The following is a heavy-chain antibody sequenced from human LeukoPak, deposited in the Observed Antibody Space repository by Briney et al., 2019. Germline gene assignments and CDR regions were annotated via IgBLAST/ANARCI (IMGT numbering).Heavy chain of an antibody. V-gene: IGHV1-18*01. CDR3: ARVKRLELLIGLFGY. Sequence: ASVKVSCKASGYTFTSYGISWVRQAPGQGLEWMGWISAYNGNTNYAQKLQGRVTMTTDTSTSTAYMELRSLRSDDTAVYYCARVKRLELLIGLFGYWGQGTLVTVSS. D-gene: IGHD1-7*01. CDR2: ISAYNGNT. J-gene: IGHJ4*02. CDR1: GYTFTSYG.